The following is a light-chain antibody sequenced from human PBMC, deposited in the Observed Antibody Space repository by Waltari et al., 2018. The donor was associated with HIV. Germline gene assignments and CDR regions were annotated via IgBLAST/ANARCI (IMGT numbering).Light chain of an antibody. CDR3: QQYGSSLFT. CDR2: GAS. Sequence: EIVLTQSPGTLSLSPGERATLSCRASQSVSNTYLAWYQQKPGQAPRLLIYGASSRATGIPDRFTGSGSGTDFTLTISRLEPEYFAVYYCQQYGSSLFTFGPGTKVDIK. V-gene: IGKV3-20*01. J-gene: IGKJ3*01. CDR1: QSVSNTY.